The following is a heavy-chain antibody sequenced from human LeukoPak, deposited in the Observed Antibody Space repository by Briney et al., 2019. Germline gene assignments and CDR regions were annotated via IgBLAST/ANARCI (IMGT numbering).Heavy chain of an antibody. D-gene: IGHD6-13*01. J-gene: IGHJ4*02. CDR2: ISGSGGST. CDR3: AKDYSSSWYGIDY. Sequence: PGGSLRLSXAASGFTFTNYAMSWVRQAPGKGLEWVSAISGSGGSTFYADSVKGRFTISRDNSKNTLYLQMNSLRAEDTAVYYCAKDYSSSWYGIDYWGQGTLVTVSS. CDR1: GFTFTNYA. V-gene: IGHV3-23*01.